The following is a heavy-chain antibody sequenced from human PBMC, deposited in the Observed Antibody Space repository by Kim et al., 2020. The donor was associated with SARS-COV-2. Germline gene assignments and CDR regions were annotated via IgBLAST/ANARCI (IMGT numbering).Heavy chain of an antibody. J-gene: IGHJ2*01. CDR1: GGSFSGYY. CDR3: ARGTHDYSNYRPPRYFDL. D-gene: IGHD4-4*01. V-gene: IGHV4-34*01. Sequence: SETLSLTCAVYGGSFSGYYWSWIRQPPGKGLEWIGEINHSGSTNYNPSLKSRVTISVDTSKNQFSLKLSSVTAADTAVYYCARGTHDYSNYRPPRYFDLWGRGTLVTVSS. CDR2: INHSGST.